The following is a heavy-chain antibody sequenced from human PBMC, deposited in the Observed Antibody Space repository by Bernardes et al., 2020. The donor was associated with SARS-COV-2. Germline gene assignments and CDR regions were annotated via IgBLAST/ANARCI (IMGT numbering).Heavy chain of an antibody. CDR2: ISGNGRT. J-gene: IGHJ3*01. Sequence: GGSLRLSCAASGFTFGSYAMTWVRQAPGKGLEWVSTISGNGRTFYADSVKGRFTISRDNSKNTVYLQVDNLRAEDTAIYYCAGIDCSGGSCYSSSYWGQGTVVTVSS. CDR3: AGIDCSGGSCYSSSY. V-gene: IGHV3-23*01. D-gene: IGHD2-15*01. CDR1: GFTFGSYA.